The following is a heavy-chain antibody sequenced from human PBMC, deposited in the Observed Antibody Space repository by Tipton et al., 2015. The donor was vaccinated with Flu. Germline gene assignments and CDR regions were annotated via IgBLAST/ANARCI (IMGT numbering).Heavy chain of an antibody. CDR2: IHRSGNT. CDR3: ARRDYSNYVSEPKNWFDP. J-gene: IGHJ5*02. Sequence: TLSLTCIVPGDSVSNYDWGWIRQPPGKGLEWIGNIHRSGNTYHNPSLKSRVTISVDSSKNQFSLRLSSVTAADTAVYYCARRDYSNYVSEPKNWFDPWGQGTLVTVSS. CDR1: GDSVSNYD. V-gene: IGHV4-59*08. D-gene: IGHD4-11*01.